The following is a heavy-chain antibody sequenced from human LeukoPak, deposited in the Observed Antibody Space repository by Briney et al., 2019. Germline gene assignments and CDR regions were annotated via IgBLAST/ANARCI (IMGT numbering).Heavy chain of an antibody. J-gene: IGHJ4*02. Sequence: ASVKVSCKASGYTFTGYYMHWVRQAPGQGLEWMGWINPNSGGTNYAQKFQGRVTMTRDTSISTAYMELSRLRSDDTAEYYCARDDSSGYSPFDYWGQGTLVTVSS. CDR1: GYTFTGYY. D-gene: IGHD3-22*01. V-gene: IGHV1-2*02. CDR2: INPNSGGT. CDR3: ARDDSSGYSPFDY.